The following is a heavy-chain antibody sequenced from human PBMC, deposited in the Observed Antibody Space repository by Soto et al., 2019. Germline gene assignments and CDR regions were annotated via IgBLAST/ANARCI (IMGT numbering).Heavy chain of an antibody. V-gene: IGHV3-23*01. CDR3: AKVRQQLPNWFDP. D-gene: IGHD6-13*01. CDR1: GFTFSTSP. J-gene: IGHJ5*02. Sequence: GGSLRLSCAASGFTFSTSPMGWVRQVPGRGLEWVSLISGTGGYTYYRDSVKGRFTISRDTSKNTLYLQMNSLRAEDTAIYYCAKVRQQLPNWFDPWGQGTQVTVSS. CDR2: ISGTGGYT.